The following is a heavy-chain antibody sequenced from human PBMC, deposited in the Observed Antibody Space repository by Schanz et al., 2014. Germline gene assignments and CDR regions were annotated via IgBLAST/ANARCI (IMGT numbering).Heavy chain of an antibody. V-gene: IGHV3-48*01. CDR1: GFGFSSYS. J-gene: IGHJ4*02. CDR2: ISGSSRTI. CDR3: ARGGSGSHYLLEY. D-gene: IGHD1-26*01. Sequence: EVQLVESGGGLIQPGGSLRLSCAASGFGFSSYSMNWVRQAPGKGLEWVSYISGSSRTIYYADSMKGRFTVSRDNAENALYLQMNSLRAEDTGLYFCARGGSGSHYLLEYWGQGTLVTVSS.